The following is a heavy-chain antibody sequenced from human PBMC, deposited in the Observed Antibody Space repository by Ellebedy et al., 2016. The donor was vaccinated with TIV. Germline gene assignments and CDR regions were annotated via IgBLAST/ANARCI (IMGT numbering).Heavy chain of an antibody. V-gene: IGHV1-18*01. CDR1: GYIFTNFG. CDR2: VSPYNGNT. D-gene: IGHD4-23*01. J-gene: IGHJ2*01. CDR3: ARDSDYGGVTNHWYFNL. Sequence: ASVQVSCXASGYIFTNFGISWVRQAPGQGLEWMGWVSPYNGNTNYAQKFQARVTMTTDTSTSTAYMELRSLRSDDTALYFCARDSDYGGVTNHWYFNLWGRGTLVTVSS.